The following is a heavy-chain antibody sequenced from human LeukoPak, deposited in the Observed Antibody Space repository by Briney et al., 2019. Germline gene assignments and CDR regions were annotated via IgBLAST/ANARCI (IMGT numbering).Heavy chain of an antibody. Sequence: PGGSLRPSCAASGFTVSSTYMSWVRQAPGKGLEWVSVIYSGGSTYYADSVRGRFTISRDNSKNTLYLQMNTLRAEDTAVYYCACQGRDSYDSSGYYPDDYWGQGTLVTVSS. CDR1: GFTVSSTY. J-gene: IGHJ4*02. CDR3: ACQGRDSYDSSGYYPDDY. V-gene: IGHV3-66*04. D-gene: IGHD3-22*01. CDR2: IYSGGST.